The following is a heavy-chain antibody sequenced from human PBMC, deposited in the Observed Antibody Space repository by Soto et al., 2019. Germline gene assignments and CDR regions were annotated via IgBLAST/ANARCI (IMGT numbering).Heavy chain of an antibody. CDR1: GGTFSSYT. CDR3: ARDKSIVVVPAAIPLDAFDI. Sequence: QVQLVQSGAEVKKPGSSVKVSCKASGGTFSSYTISWVRQAPGQGLEWMGRIIPILGIANYAQKFQGRVTIPADKSTSTAYVELSSLRSEDTAVYYCARDKSIVVVPAAIPLDAFDIWGQGAMVTVSS. D-gene: IGHD2-2*01. CDR2: IIPILGIA. V-gene: IGHV1-69*08. J-gene: IGHJ3*02.